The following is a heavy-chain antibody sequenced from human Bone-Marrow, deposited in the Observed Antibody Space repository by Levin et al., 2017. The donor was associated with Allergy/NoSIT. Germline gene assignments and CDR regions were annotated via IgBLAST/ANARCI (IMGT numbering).Heavy chain of an antibody. Sequence: SETLSLTCTVSGGSISSGDYYWSWIRQPPGKGLEWIGYIYYSGSTYYNPSLKSRVTISVDTSKNQFSLKLSSVTAADTAVYYCARGHIQLWPEYNWFDPWGQGTLVTVSS. J-gene: IGHJ5*02. V-gene: IGHV4-30-4*01. CDR2: IYYSGST. D-gene: IGHD5-18*01. CDR3: ARGHIQLWPEYNWFDP. CDR1: GGSISSGDYY.